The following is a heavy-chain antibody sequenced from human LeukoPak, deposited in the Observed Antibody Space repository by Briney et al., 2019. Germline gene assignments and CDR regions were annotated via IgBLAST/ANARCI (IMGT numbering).Heavy chain of an antibody. CDR1: GGSISSYY. J-gene: IGHJ4*02. D-gene: IGHD3-10*01. V-gene: IGHV4-59*12. CDR2: IYYSGST. CDR3: ARGTYYYGSGSYYRARGSLDY. Sequence: SETLSLTCTVSGGSISSYYWSWIRQPPGKGLEWIGYIYYSGSTNYNPSLKSRVTISVDTSKNQFSLKLSSVTAADTAVYYCARGTYYYGSGSYYRARGSLDYWGQGTLVTVSS.